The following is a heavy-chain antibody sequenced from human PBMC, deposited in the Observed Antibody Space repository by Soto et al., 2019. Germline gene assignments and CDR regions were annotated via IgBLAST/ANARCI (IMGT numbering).Heavy chain of an antibody. CDR1: GGSVCSNYY. CDR3: ARYSGTYSVYAFDI. Sequence: QLQLQESGPGLVKPSETLSLTCTVSGGSVCSNYYWGWIRQPPGEGLEWIASMYHSGSSYYNPSLKSRVTISVDTSKNHFSLKLSSVTAADTAVYFCARYSGTYSVYAFDIWGQGTMVTVSS. J-gene: IGHJ3*02. V-gene: IGHV4-39*02. CDR2: MYHSGSS. D-gene: IGHD1-26*01.